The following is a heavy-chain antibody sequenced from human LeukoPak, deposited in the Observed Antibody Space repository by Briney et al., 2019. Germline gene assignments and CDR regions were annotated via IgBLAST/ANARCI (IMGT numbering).Heavy chain of an antibody. Sequence: ASVRVSCTASGYTFTGYYMHWVRQAPGQGLEWMGWINPNSGGTNYAQKFQGRVTMTRDTSISTAYMELSRLRSDDTAVYYCARDGYYYDSSGYYPDYWGQGTLVTVSS. V-gene: IGHV1-2*02. CDR1: GYTFTGYY. CDR2: INPNSGGT. CDR3: ARDGYYYDSSGYYPDY. J-gene: IGHJ4*02. D-gene: IGHD3-22*01.